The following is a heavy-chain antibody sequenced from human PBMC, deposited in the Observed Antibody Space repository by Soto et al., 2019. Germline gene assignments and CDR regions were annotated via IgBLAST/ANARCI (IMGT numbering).Heavy chain of an antibody. CDR1: GFTFSSFS. J-gene: IGHJ6*01. CDR3: ASSRGPMDL. Sequence: GGSLRLSCAASGFTFSSFSMNWVRQAPGKGLEWVSLISSTSTYIYYADSVKGRFTISRDNAKNSVYLQMNSLRVEETAVYYCASSRGPMDLWGRGNTVTVSS. CDR2: ISSTSTYI. V-gene: IGHV3-21*01.